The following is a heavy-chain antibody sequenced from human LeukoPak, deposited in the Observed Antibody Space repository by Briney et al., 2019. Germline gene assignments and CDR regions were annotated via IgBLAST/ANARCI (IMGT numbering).Heavy chain of an antibody. V-gene: IGHV4-39*01. Sequence: SETLSLTCTVSGGSISTSNYHWGWIRQPPGEWLEWTASVFYSGITYYNPSLKSRFAISVDTSKNQFSLKRTSVPAADTAVYYCARAPGVAEVARLDLWGRGTLVTVSS. D-gene: IGHD5-24*01. CDR3: ARAPGVAEVARLDL. CDR2: VFYSGIT. CDR1: GGSISTSNYH. J-gene: IGHJ2*01.